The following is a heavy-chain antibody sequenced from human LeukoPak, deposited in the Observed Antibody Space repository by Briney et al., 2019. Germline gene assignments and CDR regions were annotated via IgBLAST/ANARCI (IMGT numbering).Heavy chain of an antibody. CDR1: GGSSSGYY. V-gene: IGHV4-34*01. CDR3: ARGGAYDFWSGYPKSPDYYYGMDV. Sequence: PSGTLSLTCAVYGGSSSGYYWSWIRQPPGKGLEWVGEINHSGSTSYNPSLKSRVTISVDTSKNQFSLKLRSVTAADTAVYYCARGGAYDFWSGYPKSPDYYYGMDVWGQGTTVTVSS. J-gene: IGHJ6*02. CDR2: INHSGST. D-gene: IGHD3-3*01.